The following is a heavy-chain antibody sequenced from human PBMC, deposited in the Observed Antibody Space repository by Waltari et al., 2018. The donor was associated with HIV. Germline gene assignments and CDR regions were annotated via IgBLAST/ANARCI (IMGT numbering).Heavy chain of an antibody. Sequence: QVQLIQPGAEVKKPGASVKVSCKVFGYTLTELSMHWGRQAPGKGLEWMGGFDPEDDETIYAQKCQGRVTMTEDTSTDSAYMELSSLTSEDTAVYYCATGGGTTSIQLYDLDVWGQGTTVTVSS. J-gene: IGHJ6*02. V-gene: IGHV1-24*01. CDR3: ATGGGTTSIQLYDLDV. D-gene: IGHD1-26*01. CDR2: FDPEDDET. CDR1: GYTLTELS.